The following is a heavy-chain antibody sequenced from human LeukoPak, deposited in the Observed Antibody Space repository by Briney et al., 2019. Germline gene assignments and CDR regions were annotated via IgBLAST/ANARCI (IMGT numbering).Heavy chain of an antibody. Sequence: SETLSLICTVSGGSISSSNYYWGWIRQPPGKGLEWIGSMYYSGTTYYNPSLKSRVTISVDTSKNQFSLKLSSVTAADTAVYYCARGEMVTLFGASDIWGQGTMVTVSS. CDR2: MYYSGTT. J-gene: IGHJ3*02. CDR3: ARGEMVTLFGASDI. CDR1: GGSISSSNYY. V-gene: IGHV4-39*01. D-gene: IGHD5-24*01.